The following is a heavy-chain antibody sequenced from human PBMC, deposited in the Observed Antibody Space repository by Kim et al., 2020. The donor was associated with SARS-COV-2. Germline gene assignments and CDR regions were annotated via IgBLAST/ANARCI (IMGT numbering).Heavy chain of an antibody. CDR1: GFTFSSYA. D-gene: IGHD1-26*01. CDR3: VKFGVGIGRYYFDY. CDR2: ISSNGGST. Sequence: GGSLRLSCSASGFTFSSYAMHWVRQAPGKGLEYVSAISSNGGSTYYADSVKGRFTISRDNSKNTLYLQMSSLRAEDTAVYYCVKFGVGIGRYYFDYWGQGTLVTVSS. V-gene: IGHV3-64D*09. J-gene: IGHJ4*02.